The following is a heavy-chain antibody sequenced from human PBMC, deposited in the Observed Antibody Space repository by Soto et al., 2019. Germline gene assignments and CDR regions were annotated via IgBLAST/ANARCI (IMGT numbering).Heavy chain of an antibody. CDR1: GGSISSSNW. D-gene: IGHD3-16*01. V-gene: IGHV4-4*02. J-gene: IGHJ4*02. CDR2: IYHSGNT. CDR3: ARDGGGGSSYGYRYFDS. Sequence: QVQLQESGPGLANPSGTLSLTCTVSGGSISSSNWWSWVRQSPGKGLEWIGEIYHSGNTNYNPSLKIRVSISVDKSKSQISLSLNSVTAADTAVYYCARDGGGGSSYGYRYFDSWGQGTLVTVSS.